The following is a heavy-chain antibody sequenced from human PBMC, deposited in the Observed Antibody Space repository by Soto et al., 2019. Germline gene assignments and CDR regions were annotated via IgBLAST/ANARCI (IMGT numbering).Heavy chain of an antibody. D-gene: IGHD3-3*01. J-gene: IGHJ6*03. CDR2: FDPEDGET. V-gene: IGHV1-24*01. CDR1: GHTLTELS. Sequence: GASVKVSCKVSGHTLTELSMHWVRQAPGKGLEWMGGFDPEDGETIYAQKLQGRVNMTEDTSTGTAYMKMSRLRSEDTSVYYCARGHDFWSGWAYYYYYYMDVWGKGTTVTVSS. CDR3: ARGHDFWSGWAYYYYYYMDV.